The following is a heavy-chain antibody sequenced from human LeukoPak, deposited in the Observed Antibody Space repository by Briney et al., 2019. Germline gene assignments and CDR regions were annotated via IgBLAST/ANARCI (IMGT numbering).Heavy chain of an antibody. Sequence: SETLSLTCTVSGGSISSNYYWAWIRQPPGKGLEWIATIYHSGTTYYNPSLKSRVTISMDTSKEQFSLTLKSVTAADTAVYYCARDAYSDFWSSSRPPFDYWGQGTLVTVSS. CDR1: GGSISSNYY. CDR3: ARDAYSDFWSSSRPPFDY. J-gene: IGHJ4*02. D-gene: IGHD3-3*01. V-gene: IGHV4-38-2*02. CDR2: IYHSGTT.